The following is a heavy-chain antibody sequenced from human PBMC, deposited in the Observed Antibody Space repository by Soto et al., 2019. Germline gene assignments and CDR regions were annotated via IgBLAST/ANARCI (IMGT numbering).Heavy chain of an antibody. CDR3: ARLRASNYEAYQH. CDR2: INPIFGTA. V-gene: IGHV1-69*12. CDR1: GGTFSTYP. D-gene: IGHD4-4*01. J-gene: IGHJ1*01. Sequence: QVQLVQSGAEVKKPGSSEKVSCKDSGGTFSTYPISWVRQAPGQGLEWMGGINPIFGTANYAQKLQGRVTITADESTTTAYMQLRSLRSDDTAVYYCARLRASNYEAYQHWGQGTLVTVSS.